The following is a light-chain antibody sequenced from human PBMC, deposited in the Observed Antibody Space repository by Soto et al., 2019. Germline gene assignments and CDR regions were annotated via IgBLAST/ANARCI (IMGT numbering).Light chain of an antibody. CDR1: QSVSSGS. J-gene: IGKJ1*01. CDR2: GAS. CDR3: QQYGSSPET. V-gene: IGKV3-20*01. Sequence: EIVLTQSPGTLSLSPGERATLSCRASQSVSSGSLAWYQQKPGQAPRLLIFGASSRAAGIPDRFSGSGSGPDFTLTISRLEPEDFAVYYCQQYGSSPETFGQGTNVEIK.